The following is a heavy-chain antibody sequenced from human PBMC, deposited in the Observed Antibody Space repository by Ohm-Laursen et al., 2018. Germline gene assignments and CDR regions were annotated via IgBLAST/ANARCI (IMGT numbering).Heavy chain of an antibody. Sequence: SLRLSCAASGFIFSSYRMHWVRQAPGKGLVWVSRINGDGSTTAYADSVKGRFTISKDNAKNTLFLQMNSLRAEDTAVYYCAKGTDYSNFANWGQGTLVTVSS. CDR2: INGDGSTT. J-gene: IGHJ4*02. CDR1: GFIFSSYR. V-gene: IGHV3-74*03. CDR3: AKGTDYSNFAN. D-gene: IGHD4-11*01.